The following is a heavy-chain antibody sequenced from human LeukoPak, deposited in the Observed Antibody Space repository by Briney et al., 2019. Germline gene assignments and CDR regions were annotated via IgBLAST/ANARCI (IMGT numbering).Heavy chain of an antibody. CDR3: AKDVVTMYYFDS. V-gene: IGHV3-48*04. D-gene: IGHD4-23*01. CDR2: ISSSSSSTI. CDR1: GFTFSSYS. Sequence: AGGSLRLSCAASGFTFSSYSMNWVRQAPGRGLEWVSYISSSSSSTIYYADSVKGRFNISRDNSKNTLYLQMNSLRAEDTAVYYCAKDVVTMYYFDSWGQGTLVTVSS. J-gene: IGHJ4*02.